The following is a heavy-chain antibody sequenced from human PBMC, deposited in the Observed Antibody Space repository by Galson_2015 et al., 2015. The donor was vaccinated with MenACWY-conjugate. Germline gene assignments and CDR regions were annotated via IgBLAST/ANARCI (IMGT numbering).Heavy chain of an antibody. D-gene: IGHD3-22*01. J-gene: IGHJ4*02. CDR2: ISYDGSNK. Sequence: SLRLSCAASGFTFSSYGMHWVRQAPGKGLEWVAVISYDGSNKYYADSVKGRFTISRDNSKNTLYLQMNSLRAEDTAVYYCAKELVHYYDSSGQDALFDYWGQGTLVTVSS. CDR3: AKELVHYYDSSGQDALFDY. CDR1: GFTFSSYG. V-gene: IGHV3-30*18.